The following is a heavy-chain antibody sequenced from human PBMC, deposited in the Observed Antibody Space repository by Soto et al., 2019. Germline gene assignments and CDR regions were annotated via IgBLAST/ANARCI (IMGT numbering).Heavy chain of an antibody. CDR3: ARGRYGDY. D-gene: IGHD1-1*01. CDR1: GYTFTSYG. J-gene: IGHJ4*02. V-gene: IGHV1-18*01. Sequence: QVHLVQSGAEVKKPGASVKVSCKASGYTFTSYGSTWVRQAPGQGLEWMGWISAHNGNTDYAQKLQGRVIVTRDTSTCTAYMELWSLISDDTAVYYCARGRYGDYWGQGALVTVSS. CDR2: ISAHNGNT.